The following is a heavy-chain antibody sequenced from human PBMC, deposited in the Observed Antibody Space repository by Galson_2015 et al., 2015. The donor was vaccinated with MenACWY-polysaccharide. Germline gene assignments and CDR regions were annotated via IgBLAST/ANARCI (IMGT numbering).Heavy chain of an antibody. CDR1: GFTFSSYG. J-gene: IGHJ3*02. CDR2: IWAAGRNQ. V-gene: IGHV3-33*03. Sequence: SCAASGFTFSSYGMHWVRQAPGKGLEWLAVIWAAGRNQFYADSVKGRITVSRDNSKDTLDLLLNSLRGDDSAIYYCVKERGPFTAFDIWGQGTMVTVSS. D-gene: IGHD3-16*01. CDR3: VKERGPFTAFDI.